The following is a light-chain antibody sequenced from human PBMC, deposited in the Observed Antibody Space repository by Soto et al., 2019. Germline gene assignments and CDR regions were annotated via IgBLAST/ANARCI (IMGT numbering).Light chain of an antibody. CDR1: QGISTY. Sequence: DIQLTQSPSFLSASVGDRVTITCRASQGISTYLAWYQQKPGKAPKLLIYAASTLQSGVPSTFSGSGSGTAFTLTISSLQPEDFATYYCQQLNSYPLTFGGGTKVEIK. CDR2: AAS. V-gene: IGKV1-9*01. J-gene: IGKJ4*01. CDR3: QQLNSYPLT.